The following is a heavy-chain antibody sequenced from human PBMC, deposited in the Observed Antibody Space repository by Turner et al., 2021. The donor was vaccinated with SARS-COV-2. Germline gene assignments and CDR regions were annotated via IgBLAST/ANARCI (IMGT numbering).Heavy chain of an antibody. J-gene: IGHJ6*02. CDR1: GGSISSSTYY. D-gene: IGHD5-18*01. CDR3: ARLMDTAMGYYGMDV. CDR2: IYYSGIT. Sequence: QLQLQESGPGLVKPSETLSLTCTVSGGSISSSTYYWGWIRQPPGKGLEWIGNIYYSGITYYNPSLKSRVTISVDTSKNQFSLKLSSVTAADTAVYYCARLMDTAMGYYGMDVWGQGTTVTVS. V-gene: IGHV4-39*01.